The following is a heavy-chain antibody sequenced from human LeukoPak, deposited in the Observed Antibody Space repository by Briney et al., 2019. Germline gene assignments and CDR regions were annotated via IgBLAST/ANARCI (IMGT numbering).Heavy chain of an antibody. V-gene: IGHV3-7*01. Sequence: PGGSLRLSCAASGFTFSSYWMSWVRQAPGKGLEWVANIKQDGSEKYYVDSVKGRFTISRDNAKNSLYLQMNSLRAEDTAVYYCARGPVGYCSSTSCYRGDYYYYYMDVWGKGTTVTVS. CDR3: ARGPVGYCSSTSCYRGDYYYYYMDV. J-gene: IGHJ6*03. D-gene: IGHD2-2*01. CDR2: IKQDGSEK. CDR1: GFTFSSYW.